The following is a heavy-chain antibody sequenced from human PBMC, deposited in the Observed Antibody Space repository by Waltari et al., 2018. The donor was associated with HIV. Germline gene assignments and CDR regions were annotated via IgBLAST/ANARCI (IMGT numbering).Heavy chain of an antibody. CDR1: GYTFTSYE. CDR3: ARGRGYSYGYEDS. CDR2: MNPNSGKT. D-gene: IGHD5-18*01. Sequence: QVQLVQSGAEVKKPGASVKVSCKASGYTFTSYEINWVRPATGQGLEWVGWMNPNSGKTAYAQIFQGRVTMTSNSSISRAYMELSSLRSEDTAVYYCARGRGYSYGYEDSWGQGTLVTVSS. J-gene: IGHJ5*01. V-gene: IGHV1-8*01.